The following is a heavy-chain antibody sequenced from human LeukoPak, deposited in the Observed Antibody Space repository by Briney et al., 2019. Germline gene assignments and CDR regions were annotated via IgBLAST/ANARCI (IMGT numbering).Heavy chain of an antibody. CDR2: ISYDGSNK. CDR3: ARALITMIQPSLWLDY. V-gene: IGHV3-30*03. D-gene: IGHD3-22*01. Sequence: GGSLRLSCAASGFTFSSYGMHWVRQAPGKGLEWVAVISYDGSNKYYADSVEGRFTISRDNSKNTLYLRMNSLRAEDTAVYYCARALITMIQPSLWLDYWGQGTLVTVSS. J-gene: IGHJ4*02. CDR1: GFTFSSYG.